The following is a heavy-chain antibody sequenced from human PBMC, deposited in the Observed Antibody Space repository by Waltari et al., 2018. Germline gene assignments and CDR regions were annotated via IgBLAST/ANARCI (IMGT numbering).Heavy chain of an antibody. J-gene: IGHJ6*02. D-gene: IGHD4-4*01. V-gene: IGHV4-34*01. CDR2: INHSGST. CDR3: ATDSNYKYYYYYYGMDV. Sequence: QVQLQQWGAGLLKPSETLSLTCAVYGGSFSGYYWSWIRQPPGKGLEWIGEINHSGSTNSNPSLKSRVTIPVDTSKNQFSRKLSSVTAADTAVYYCATDSNYKYYYYYYGMDVWGQGTTVTVSS. CDR1: GGSFSGYY.